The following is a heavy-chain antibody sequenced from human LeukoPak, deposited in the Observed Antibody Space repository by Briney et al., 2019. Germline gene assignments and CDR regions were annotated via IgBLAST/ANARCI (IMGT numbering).Heavy chain of an antibody. D-gene: IGHD2-2*01. Sequence: TGGSLRLSCAASGFTFSSYEMNWVRQAPGKGLEWVSSISSSSSYIYYADSVKGRFTVSRDNAKNSLYLQMNSLRAEDTAVYYCARELQSVVVSAAPSYFDYWGQGTLVTVSS. CDR2: ISSSSSYI. CDR3: ARELQSVVVSAAPSYFDY. J-gene: IGHJ4*02. CDR1: GFTFSSYE. V-gene: IGHV3-21*01.